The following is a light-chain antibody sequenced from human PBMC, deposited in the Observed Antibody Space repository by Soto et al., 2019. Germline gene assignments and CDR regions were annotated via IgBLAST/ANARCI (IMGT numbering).Light chain of an antibody. CDR2: DVS. CDR1: SSDVGGYNY. CDR3: SSYTSSSTLEGV. V-gene: IGLV2-14*01. J-gene: IGLJ1*01. Sequence: QSALTQPASVSGSPGQSITISCTGTSSDVGGYNYVSWYQQHPGKAPKLMIYDVSNRPSGVSNRFSGSKSGNTASLTISGLKAEDEADYYCSSYTSSSTLEGVFGTGTKVTAL.